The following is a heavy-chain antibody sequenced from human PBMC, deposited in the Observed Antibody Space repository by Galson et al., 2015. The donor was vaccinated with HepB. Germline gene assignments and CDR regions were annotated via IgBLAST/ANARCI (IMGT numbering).Heavy chain of an antibody. J-gene: IGHJ3*02. Sequence: SLRLSCAVSGVSVSDTYINWVRQAPGKGLEWVSVIFIDGPTYYTDSVKGRFTISRHNSKNTVFLQMHSLSTEDTAVYYCARNIVDPNDAFDIWGQVTMVTVSS. CDR2: IFIDGPT. V-gene: IGHV3-53*04. CDR3: ARNIVDPNDAFDI. CDR1: GVSVSDTY. D-gene: IGHD3-16*02.